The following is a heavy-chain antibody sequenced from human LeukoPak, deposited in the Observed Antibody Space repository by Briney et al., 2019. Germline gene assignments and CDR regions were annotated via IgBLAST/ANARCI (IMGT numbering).Heavy chain of an antibody. D-gene: IGHD2-15*01. CDR2: ISSNGGKI. J-gene: IGHJ5*01. V-gene: IGHV3-11*01. CDR1: GFTFSNFY. Sequence: GGSLRLFCAASGFTFSNFYMSWIRQAPGKGLEWVSYISSNGGKIHYVDSVRGRFTISRDNAENSLYLHMSSLRADDTAVYYCVGDSIISVGGFDFWGQGTQVTVSS. CDR3: VGDSIISVGGFDF.